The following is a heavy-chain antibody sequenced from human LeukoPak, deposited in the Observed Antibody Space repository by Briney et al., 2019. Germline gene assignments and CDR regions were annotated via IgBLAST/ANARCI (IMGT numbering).Heavy chain of an antibody. CDR1: GFTFSSYS. CDR3: ATEGRGVHFDS. Sequence: GGSLRLSCAASGFTFSSYSMNWVRQAPGEGLEWVASIDTTSYTYHADSVKGRFTISRDNAKMSLFLQMNSLRPEDTAVYFCATEGRGVHFDSWGQGTLVTVSS. V-gene: IGHV3-21*01. D-gene: IGHD3-10*01. J-gene: IGHJ4*02. CDR2: IDTTSYT.